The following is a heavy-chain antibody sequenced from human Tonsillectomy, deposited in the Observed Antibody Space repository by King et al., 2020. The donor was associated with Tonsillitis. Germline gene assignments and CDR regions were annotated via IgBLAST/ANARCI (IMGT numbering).Heavy chain of an antibody. CDR2: INPSGGST. Sequence: VQLVQSGAEVKKPGASVKVSCKASGYTFTSNYMHWVRQAPGQGLEWMGIINPSGGSTTYARKFQGRVTMTRDTSTSTVCMELSSLRSEDTAVYYCARGPQNWGTYRYDSYYRGMGAWGQGTTVTVSS. CDR3: ARGPQNWGTYRYDSYYRGMGA. CDR1: GYTFTSNY. J-gene: IGHJ6*02. D-gene: IGHD3-16*02. V-gene: IGHV1-46*01.